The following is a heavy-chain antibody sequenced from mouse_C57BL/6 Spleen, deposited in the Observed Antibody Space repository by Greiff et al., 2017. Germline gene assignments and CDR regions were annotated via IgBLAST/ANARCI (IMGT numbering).Heavy chain of an antibody. J-gene: IGHJ4*01. CDR2: IYPGGGYT. D-gene: IGHD1-1*02. CDR1: GYTFTNYW. Sequence: VQLQESGAELVRPGTSVKMSCKASGYTFTNYWIGWAKQRPGHGLEWIGDIYPGGGYTNYNEKFKGKATLTADKSSSTAYMQFSSLTSEDSAIYYCARGGPLYYAMDYWGQGTSVTVSS. V-gene: IGHV1-63*01. CDR3: ARGGPLYYAMDY.